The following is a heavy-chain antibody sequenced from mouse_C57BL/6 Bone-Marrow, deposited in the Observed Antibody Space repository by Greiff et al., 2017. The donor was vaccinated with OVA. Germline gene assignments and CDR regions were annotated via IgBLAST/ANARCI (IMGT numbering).Heavy chain of an antibody. CDR3: APLYYGSISAY. CDR2: IYPGSGST. J-gene: IGHJ3*01. Sequence: VQLQQPGAELVKPGASVKMSCKASGYTFTSYWITWVKQRPGQGLEWIGDIYPGSGSTNYNEKFKRKATLTVDTSSSTAYMQLGSLTSEDSAVYYGAPLYYGSISAYWGQGTLVTVSA. CDR1: GYTFTSYW. D-gene: IGHD1-1*01. V-gene: IGHV1-55*01.